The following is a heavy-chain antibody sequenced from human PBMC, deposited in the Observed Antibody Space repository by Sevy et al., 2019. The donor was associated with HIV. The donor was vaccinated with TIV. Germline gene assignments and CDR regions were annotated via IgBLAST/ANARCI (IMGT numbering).Heavy chain of an antibody. CDR3: ANDERDSSSWYPGGLFDY. CDR2: ISYDGSNK. J-gene: IGHJ4*02. V-gene: IGHV3-30*18. CDR1: GFTFSSYG. D-gene: IGHD6-13*01. Sequence: GGSLRLSCAASGFTFSSYGMHWVRQAPGKGLEWVAVISYDGSNKYYADSVKGRFTISRDNSKNTLYLQMNSLRAEDTAVNYWANDERDSSSWYPGGLFDYWGQGTLVTVSS.